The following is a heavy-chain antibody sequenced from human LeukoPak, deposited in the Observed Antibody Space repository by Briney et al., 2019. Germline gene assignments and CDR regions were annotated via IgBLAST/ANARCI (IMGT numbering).Heavy chain of an antibody. CDR3: ARPWVAGTYDAFDI. Sequence: GRSLRLSCAASGFTFSSYGMHWVRQAPGKGLEWVAVISYDGSNKYYADSVKGRFTISRDNSKNTLYLQMNSLRAEDTAVYYCARPWVAGTYDAFDIWGQGTMVTVSS. J-gene: IGHJ3*02. D-gene: IGHD6-19*01. CDR2: ISYDGSNK. CDR1: GFTFSSYG. V-gene: IGHV3-30*03.